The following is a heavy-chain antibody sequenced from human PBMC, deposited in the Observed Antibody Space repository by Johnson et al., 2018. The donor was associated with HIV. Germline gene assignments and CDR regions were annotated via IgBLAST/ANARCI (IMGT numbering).Heavy chain of an antibody. CDR3: AKVFKVRVAGAFDI. Sequence: QVQLVESGGGVVQPGRSLRLSCAASGFTFSSYGIYWVRQAPGKGLEWVTVISYDGSTKYYADSVKGRFTISRDNAKNSLYLQVNSLRADDTALYYCAKVFKVRVAGAFDIWGQGTMVTVSS. J-gene: IGHJ3*02. D-gene: IGHD6-19*01. V-gene: IGHV3-30*18. CDR1: GFTFSSYG. CDR2: ISYDGSTK.